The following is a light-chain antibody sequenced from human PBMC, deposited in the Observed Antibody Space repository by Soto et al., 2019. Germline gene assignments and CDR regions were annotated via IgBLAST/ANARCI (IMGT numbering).Light chain of an antibody. CDR1: QSVFHSANNMNY. V-gene: IGKV4-1*01. Sequence: DSVMTQSPDSLAVSLAERATINCKSSQSVFHSANNMNYLAWYQQKPGQSPKLLISWASIRDSGVPDRFSGGGSGTDFTLTINSLQAEDAAVYYCQQFYNTPPYTFGQGTRLEIK. CDR3: QQFYNTPPYT. J-gene: IGKJ2*01. CDR2: WAS.